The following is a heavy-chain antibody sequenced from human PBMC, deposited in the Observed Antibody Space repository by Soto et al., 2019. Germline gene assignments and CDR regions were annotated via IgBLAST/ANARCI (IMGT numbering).Heavy chain of an antibody. Sequence: EVQLVESGGGLVQPGGSLRLSCAASGFTFSSYWMSWVRQAPGKGLEWVANIKQDGSEKYYVDSVKSRFTISRDNAKNSLYLQMNSLRAEDTAVYYCARKAYCSSTSCYHDYYYYMDVWGKGTTVTVSS. CDR2: IKQDGSEK. J-gene: IGHJ6*03. D-gene: IGHD2-2*01. V-gene: IGHV3-7*01. CDR1: GFTFSSYW. CDR3: ARKAYCSSTSCYHDYYYYMDV.